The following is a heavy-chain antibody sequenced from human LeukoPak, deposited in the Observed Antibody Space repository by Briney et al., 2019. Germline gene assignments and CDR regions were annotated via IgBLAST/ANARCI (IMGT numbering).Heavy chain of an antibody. D-gene: IGHD3-22*01. J-gene: IGHJ1*01. Sequence: SETLSLTCTVSGGPISSSSYYWGWFRQPPGKGLEWIGNFYYSGSTYYNPSLKSRVNMSVDTSKNQFSLKLSSVTAADTAVYYCARGVSYYDSSGYYNEYFQHWGQGTLVTVSS. CDR2: FYYSGST. V-gene: IGHV4-39*01. CDR3: ARGVSYYDSSGYYNEYFQH. CDR1: GGPISSSSYY.